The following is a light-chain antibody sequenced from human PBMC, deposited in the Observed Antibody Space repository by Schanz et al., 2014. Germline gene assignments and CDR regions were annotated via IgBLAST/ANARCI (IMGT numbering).Light chain of an antibody. Sequence: EVVMTQSPATLSVSPGERATLSCRASQSVSSNLAWYQQKPGQAPRLLIYGTSTRATGVPARFSGSGSGTDFTLTISSLEPGDFVVYYCQQRNNWPLTFGGGTKVEIK. CDR3: QQRNNWPLT. CDR2: GTS. CDR1: QSVSSN. V-gene: IGKV3-15*01. J-gene: IGKJ4*01.